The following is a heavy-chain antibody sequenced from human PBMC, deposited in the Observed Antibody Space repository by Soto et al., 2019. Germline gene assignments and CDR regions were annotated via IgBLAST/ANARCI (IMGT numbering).Heavy chain of an antibody. V-gene: IGHV4-61*01. CDR1: GDSLTSHSYY. CDR2: IYYTGNA. Sequence: KPSETLSLTCTVSGDSLTSHSYYWTWVRQPPGKGLEWIGNIYYTGNANYNPSLTCRVTLSVDTSRKQFSLTLSPVTTADTAVHSCARLSYYDASDYTFSGYFSSWRQGTRIIVSS. D-gene: IGHD3-22*01. CDR3: ARLSYYDASDYTFSGYFSS. J-gene: IGHJ4*02.